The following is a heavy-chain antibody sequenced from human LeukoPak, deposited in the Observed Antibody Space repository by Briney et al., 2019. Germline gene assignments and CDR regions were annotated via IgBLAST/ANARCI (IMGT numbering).Heavy chain of an antibody. Sequence: PGGSLRLSCAASGFTLRRNGMNWVRQAPGKGLEWVAVIWYDGSNKYYADSVKGRFTISRDNSKNTLDLQMNSLRAEDTAVYYCARGPVVGAIHDVFDMWGQGTMVIVSS. CDR1: GFTLRRNG. CDR2: IWYDGSNK. D-gene: IGHD1-26*01. J-gene: IGHJ3*02. V-gene: IGHV3-33*01. CDR3: ARGPVVGAIHDVFDM.